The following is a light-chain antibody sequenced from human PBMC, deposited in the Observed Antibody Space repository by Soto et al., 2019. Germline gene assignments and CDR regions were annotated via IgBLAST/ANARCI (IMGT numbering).Light chain of an antibody. Sequence: QAVRTEPSSVSGSPGHSITISCSGTISDVGGYNLVSWYQHHPGKAPKLIIFGVSERPSGVSNRFSGSKSANTASLTISGVQAEDEADYHCCSYAGSSFVFGSGTKV. J-gene: IGLJ6*01. CDR1: ISDVGGYNL. CDR3: CSYAGSSFV. CDR2: GVS. V-gene: IGLV2-23*02.